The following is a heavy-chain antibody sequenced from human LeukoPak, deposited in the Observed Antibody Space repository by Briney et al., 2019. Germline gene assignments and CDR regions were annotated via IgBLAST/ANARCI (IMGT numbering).Heavy chain of an antibody. Sequence: GRSLRLSCALSGFTFSSYAMHWVRQAPGKGLEWVAVISYDGSNKYYADSVKGRFTISRDNFKNTLYLQMNSLRAEDTAVYYCARDPCSYPQVGARKNWFDPWGQGTLVTVPS. J-gene: IGHJ5*02. CDR3: ARDPCSYPQVGARKNWFDP. CDR2: ISYDGSNK. CDR1: GFTFSSYA. V-gene: IGHV3-30-3*01. D-gene: IGHD1-26*01.